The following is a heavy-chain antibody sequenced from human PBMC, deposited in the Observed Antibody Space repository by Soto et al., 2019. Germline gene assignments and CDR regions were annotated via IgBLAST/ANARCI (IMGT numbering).Heavy chain of an antibody. CDR2: IYYSGST. J-gene: IGHJ4*02. V-gene: IGHV4-59*08. CDR1: GGSISSYY. Sequence: PSETLSLTCTVSGGSISSYYWSWIRQRPGKGLEWIGYIYYSGSTNYNPSLKSRVTISVDTSKNQFSLKLSSVTAADTAVYYCARQRNPPYFVYWGQGTLVTVPS. CDR3: ARQRNPPYFVY.